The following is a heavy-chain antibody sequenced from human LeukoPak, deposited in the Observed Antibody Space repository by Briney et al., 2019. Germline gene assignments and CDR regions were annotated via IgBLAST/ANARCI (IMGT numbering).Heavy chain of an antibody. CDR1: GGSISSGDYY. D-gene: IGHD6-13*01. CDR2: IYYSGST. J-gene: IGHJ4*02. CDR3: ARRSKSSSWSPIDY. Sequence: SQTLSLTCTVSGGSISSGDYYWSWIRQPPGKGLEWIGYIYYSGSTNYNPSLKSRVTISVDTSKNQFSLKLSSVTAADTAVYYCARRSKSSSWSPIDYWGQGTLVTVSS. V-gene: IGHV4-30-4*01.